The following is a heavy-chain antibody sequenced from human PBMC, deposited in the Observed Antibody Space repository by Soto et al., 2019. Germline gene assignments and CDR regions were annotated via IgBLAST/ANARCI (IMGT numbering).Heavy chain of an antibody. CDR1: GYTFTSYG. CDR3: ARVYRITMVRGELSEY. Sequence: QVQLVQSGAEVKKPGASVKVSCKASGYTFTSYGISWVRQAPGQGLEWMGWISAYNGNTNYAQKFQGRVTMTTDTSTRTAYMELRSLRSDDTAVYYCARVYRITMVRGELSEYWGQGTLVTVSS. V-gene: IGHV1-18*01. J-gene: IGHJ4*02. CDR2: ISAYNGNT. D-gene: IGHD3-10*01.